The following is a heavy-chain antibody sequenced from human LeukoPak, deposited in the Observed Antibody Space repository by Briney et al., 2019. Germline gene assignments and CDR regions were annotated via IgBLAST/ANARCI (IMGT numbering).Heavy chain of an antibody. J-gene: IGHJ6*03. CDR2: INHSGST. D-gene: IGHD3-16*02. CDR3: ARATPKGGYRMYYYYYYMDV. V-gene: IGHV4-34*01. CDR1: GGSFSGYY. Sequence: SETLSLTCAVYGGSFSGYYWSWIRQPPGKGLEWIGEINHSGSTNYNPSLKSRVTISVDTSKNQFSLKLSSVTAADTAVYYCARATPKGGYRMYYYYYYMDVWGKGTTVTISS.